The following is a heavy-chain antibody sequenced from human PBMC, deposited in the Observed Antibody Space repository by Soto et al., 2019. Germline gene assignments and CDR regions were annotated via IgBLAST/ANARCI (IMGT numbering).Heavy chain of an antibody. CDR2: ISGSDGKT. J-gene: IGHJ4*02. CDR1: GFSFGSYA. CDR3: ARWSYLDY. V-gene: IGHV3-23*01. D-gene: IGHD3-3*01. Sequence: PGGSLRLSCAASGFSFGSYALSWVRQAPGKGLEWVSTISGSDGKTFYADSVMGRFSISRDTSQSTLYLQMNSLRADDTAMYYCARWSYLDYWGQGTRVTVSS.